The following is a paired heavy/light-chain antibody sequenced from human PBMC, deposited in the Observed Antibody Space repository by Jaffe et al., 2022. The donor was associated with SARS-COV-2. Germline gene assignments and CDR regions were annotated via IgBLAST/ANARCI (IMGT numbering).Heavy chain of an antibody. D-gene: IGHD2-2*02. Sequence: QVQLQESGPGLVEPSETLSLTCTVSGGSISNYYWTWIRQPPGKGLEFIGYIYNSGSSDFNPSLKSRVTISVDTSKNQFSLTLSSVTAADTAVYYCARGTYTRATDYWGQGTLVTVSS. CDR1: GGSISNYY. V-gene: IGHV4-59*01. CDR2: IYNSGSS. CDR3: ARGTYTRATDY. J-gene: IGHJ4*02.
Light chain of an antibody. CDR2: KIS. CDR1: QSLVDSDGNTY. Sequence: DIVMTQTPLSSPVTLGQPASISCRSSQSLVDSDGNTYLSWLHQRPGQPPRLLIYKISNRFSGVPDRFSGSGAGTDFTLKISRVEAEDVGVYYCMQATQFPTFGQGTKLDIK. V-gene: IGKV2-24*01. CDR3: MQATQFPT. J-gene: IGKJ2*01.